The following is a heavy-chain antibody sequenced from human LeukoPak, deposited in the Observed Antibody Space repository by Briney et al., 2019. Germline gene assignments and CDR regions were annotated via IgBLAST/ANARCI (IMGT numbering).Heavy chain of an antibody. V-gene: IGHV4-61*01. CDR2: IYYSGST. CDR1: GGSISSSSYY. D-gene: IGHD4-17*01. J-gene: IGHJ4*02. CDR3: ARDPNYGEAGY. Sequence: PSETLSLTCTVSGGSISSSSYYWSWIRQPPGKGLEWIGYIYYSGSTNYNPSLKSRVTISVDTSKDQYSLKLSSVTAADTAVYYCARDPNYGEAGYWGQGTLVTVSS.